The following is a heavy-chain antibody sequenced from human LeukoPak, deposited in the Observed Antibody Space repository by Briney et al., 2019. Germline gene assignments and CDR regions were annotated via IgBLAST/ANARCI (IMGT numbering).Heavy chain of an antibody. CDR3: ANLGGSAYYDFRAFDI. CDR1: GGSISSSSYY. V-gene: IGHV4-39*01. CDR2: IFHNGNT. Sequence: SETLSLTCTVSGGSISSSSYYWGWIRQPPGKGLEWIGSIFHNGNTYYNPSLKSRVTISVDTSKNQFSLKLSSVTAADTAVYYCANLGGSAYYDFRAFDIWGQGTMVTVSS. J-gene: IGHJ3*02. D-gene: IGHD3-3*01.